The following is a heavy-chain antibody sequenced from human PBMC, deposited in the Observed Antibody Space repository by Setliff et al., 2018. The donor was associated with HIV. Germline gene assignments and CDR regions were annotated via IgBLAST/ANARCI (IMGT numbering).Heavy chain of an antibody. V-gene: IGHV3-7*01. D-gene: IGHD6-19*01. CDR1: GLTFSSYW. Sequence: PGGSLRLSCAASGLTFSSYWMSWVRQAPGKGLEWMANIKEDGSEKYYVDSVKGRFTISRDNTKNSLYLQLNSLRAEDTAMYYCARDGGSSGWYFVLGYSDYWGPGTLVTVSS. J-gene: IGHJ4*02. CDR3: ARDGGSSGWYFVLGYSDY. CDR2: IKEDGSEK.